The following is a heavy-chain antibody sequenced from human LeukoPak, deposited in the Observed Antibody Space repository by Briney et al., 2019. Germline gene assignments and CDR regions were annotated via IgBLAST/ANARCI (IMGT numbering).Heavy chain of an antibody. CDR1: GYSISSGYY. J-gene: IGHJ4*02. CDR2: IHHSGST. V-gene: IGHV4-38-2*01. D-gene: IGHD6-6*01. Sequence: SETLSLTCAVSGYSISSGYYWGWIRQPPGKGLEWIAGIHHSGSTYYNSSLNSRVTISVDTSKNQFSLKLSSVTAADTAVYYCARQGLGSSPNRVDYWGQGTLVTVSS. CDR3: ARQGLGSSPNRVDY.